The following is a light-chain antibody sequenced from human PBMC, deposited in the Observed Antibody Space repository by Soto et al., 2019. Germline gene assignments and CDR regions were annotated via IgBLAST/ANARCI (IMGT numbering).Light chain of an antibody. Sequence: QSALTQPASVSGSPGQSITISCTGTSSDVGGYNYVSWYQQHPGKAPKLMIYDVSNRPSGVSNRFSGSKSGNTASLTISGLQAEDEADYYYSSYTSSSTTNVVFGGGTKLTVL. CDR2: DVS. CDR1: SSDVGGYNY. V-gene: IGLV2-14*01. J-gene: IGLJ2*01. CDR3: SSYTSSSTTNVV.